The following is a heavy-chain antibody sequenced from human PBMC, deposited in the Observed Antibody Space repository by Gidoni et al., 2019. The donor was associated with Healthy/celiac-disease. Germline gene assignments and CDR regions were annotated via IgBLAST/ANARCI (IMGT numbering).Heavy chain of an antibody. CDR2: INPNSGGT. Sequence: QVQLVQSGAEVTKPVASVNVSCKASGSTSTGYYLHWVRQAPGQGLEWMGWINPNSGGTNYAQKCQGRVTMTRDTSISTAYMELSRLRADDTAVYYCARLYYDILTGYYYYYGMDVWGQGTTVTVSS. CDR3: ARLYYDILTGYYYYYGMDV. D-gene: IGHD3-9*01. V-gene: IGHV1-2*02. J-gene: IGHJ6*02. CDR1: GSTSTGYY.